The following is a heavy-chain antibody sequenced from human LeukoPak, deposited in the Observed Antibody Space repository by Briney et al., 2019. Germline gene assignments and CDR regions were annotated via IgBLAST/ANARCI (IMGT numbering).Heavy chain of an antibody. D-gene: IGHD6-19*01. J-gene: IGHJ4*02. CDR2: NSGGST. CDR3: AKDLGSSGWYIDY. CDR1: GFTFNKHW. Sequence: PGGSLRLSCAASGFTFNKHWLSWVRQAPGKGLEWVSSNSGGSTYYADSVKGRFTTSRDNSKNTLYLQMNSLRAEDTAVYYCAKDLGSSGWYIDYWGQGTLVTVSS. V-gene: IGHV3-23*01.